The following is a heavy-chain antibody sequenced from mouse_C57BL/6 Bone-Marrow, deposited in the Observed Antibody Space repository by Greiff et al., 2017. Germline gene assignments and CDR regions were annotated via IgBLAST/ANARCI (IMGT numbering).Heavy chain of an antibody. J-gene: IGHJ2*01. V-gene: IGHV1-4*01. CDR2: INPSSGYT. D-gene: IGHD3-1*01. CDR1: GCTFTSYT. Sequence: VQLQQSGAELARPGASVKMSCKASGCTFTSYTMHWVNQRPGQGLEWIGYINPSSGYTKYNQKFKDKATLTADKSSSTAYMQLSSLTSEDSAVYYCARTGARDDWGQGTTLTAAS. CDR3: ARTGARDD.